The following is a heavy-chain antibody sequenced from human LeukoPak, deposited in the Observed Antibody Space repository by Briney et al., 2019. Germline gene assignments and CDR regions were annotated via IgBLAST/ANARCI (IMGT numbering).Heavy chain of an antibody. J-gene: IGHJ4*02. CDR2: FSISSTYI. CDR1: GFTFSSYG. Sequence: KTGGSLKISCATSGFTFSSYGMNWVRQAPGKGLELVSSFSISSTYIYYADSLKGRFTISRDNAQNSLLLQMKSLKTEDTAVYYCARDIRYSGSYVDYWGQGNLVTVSS. V-gene: IGHV3-21*06. CDR3: ARDIRYSGSYVDY. D-gene: IGHD1-26*01.